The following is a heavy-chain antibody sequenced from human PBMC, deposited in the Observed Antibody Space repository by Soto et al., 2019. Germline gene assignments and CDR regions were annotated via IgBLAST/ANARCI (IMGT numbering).Heavy chain of an antibody. J-gene: IGHJ6*02. Sequence: SETLSLTXTVSGDSIGGFYWSWIRQPPGKGLQWIGNVYYTGTTDYNPSLRSRVTISVDMSKNQFSLKLSSVTAADTAVYYCAREMISTSRNYYYGMGVWGQGTTVTVSS. CDR1: GDSIGGFY. CDR3: AREMISTSRNYYYGMGV. CDR2: VYYTGTT. D-gene: IGHD2-2*01. V-gene: IGHV4-59*01.